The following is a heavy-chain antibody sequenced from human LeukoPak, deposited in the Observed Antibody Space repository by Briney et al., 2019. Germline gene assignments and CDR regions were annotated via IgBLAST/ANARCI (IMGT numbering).Heavy chain of an antibody. CDR1: GYTFTGYY. CDR3: TGGATTPVY. D-gene: IGHD5-12*01. V-gene: IGHV1-2*02. CDR2: TTPNSGGT. Sequence: ASVKVSCKASGYTFTGYYMHWVRQAPAQGLEWMGWTTPNSGGTNNALKFQGKVPMTRDTSISTALIELRRLTSDDTAVYYCTGGATTPVYWGQGTLVTVSS. J-gene: IGHJ4*02.